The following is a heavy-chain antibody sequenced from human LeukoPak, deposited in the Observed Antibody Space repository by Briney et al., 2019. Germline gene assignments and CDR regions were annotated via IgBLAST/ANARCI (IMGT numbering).Heavy chain of an antibody. Sequence: SETLSLTCTVSGGSISNYYWSWIRQPPGKGLEWIGYIYYSGSTNYNPSLKSRVTISVDTSKNQFSLNLSSVTAADTAVYYCARDGRGYSYGYSYFDYRGQGILVTVSS. J-gene: IGHJ4*02. CDR1: GGSISNYY. D-gene: IGHD5-18*01. V-gene: IGHV4-59*01. CDR3: ARDGRGYSYGYSYFDY. CDR2: IYYSGST.